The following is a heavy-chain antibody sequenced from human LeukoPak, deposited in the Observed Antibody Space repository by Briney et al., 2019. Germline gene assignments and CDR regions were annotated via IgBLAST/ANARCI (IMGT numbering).Heavy chain of an antibody. CDR3: ARQYCSGGSCYLSGAFDI. CDR2: IYYSGST. D-gene: IGHD2-15*01. J-gene: IGHJ3*02. CDR1: GFTFSSYA. V-gene: IGHV4-59*01. Sequence: GSLRLSCAASGFTFSSYAMSWVRQAPGKGLEWIGYIYYSGSTNYNPSLKSRVTISVDTSKDQFSLKLSSVTAADTAVYYCARQYCSGGSCYLSGAFDIWGQGTMVTVSS.